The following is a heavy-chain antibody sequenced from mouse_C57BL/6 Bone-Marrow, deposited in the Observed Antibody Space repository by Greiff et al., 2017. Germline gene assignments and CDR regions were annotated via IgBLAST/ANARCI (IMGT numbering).Heavy chain of an antibody. V-gene: IGHV1-85*01. Sequence: QLQQSGPELVKPGASVKLSCKASGYTFTSYDINWVKQRPGQGLEWIGWIYPRDGSTKYNEKFKGKATLTVDTSSSTAYMELHSLTSEDSAVYFCARNYDYERFAYWGQGTLVTVSA. J-gene: IGHJ3*01. CDR2: IYPRDGST. CDR3: ARNYDYERFAY. CDR1: GYTFTSYD. D-gene: IGHD2-4*01.